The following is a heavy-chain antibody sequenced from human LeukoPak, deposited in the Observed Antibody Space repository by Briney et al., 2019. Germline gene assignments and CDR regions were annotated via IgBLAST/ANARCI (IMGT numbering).Heavy chain of an antibody. Sequence: GGSLRLSCAASGFTFSSYWMSWVRQAPGKGLEWVSAISGSGGSTYYADSVKGRFTISRDNSKNTLYLQMNSLRAEDTAVYYCAKGGAQITMVRGVSGDFDYWGQGTLVTVSS. CDR3: AKGGAQITMVRGVSGDFDY. D-gene: IGHD3-10*01. CDR2: ISGSGGST. J-gene: IGHJ4*02. V-gene: IGHV3-23*01. CDR1: GFTFSSYW.